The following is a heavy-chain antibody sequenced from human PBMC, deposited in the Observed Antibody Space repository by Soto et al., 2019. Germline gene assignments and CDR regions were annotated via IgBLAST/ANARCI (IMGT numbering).Heavy chain of an antibody. Sequence: SETLSLTCTVSGGSISSSSYYWGWIRHTPGKGLEWIGSIYYNGSTYYNPSLKSRVTISVDTSKNQFSLKLSSVTAADTAVYYCARHTPAISISDHWGQGTLVTVSS. V-gene: IGHV4-39*01. CDR2: IYYNGST. J-gene: IGHJ4*02. D-gene: IGHD2-15*01. CDR3: ARHTPAISISDH. CDR1: GGSISSSSYY.